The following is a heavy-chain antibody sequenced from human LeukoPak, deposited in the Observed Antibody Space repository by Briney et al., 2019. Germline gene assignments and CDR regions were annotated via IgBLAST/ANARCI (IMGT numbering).Heavy chain of an antibody. CDR1: RGSISSSGYY. J-gene: IGHJ4*02. V-gene: IGHV4-31*03. D-gene: IGHD3-22*01. Sequence: SETLSLTCTVSRGSISSSGYYWSWLRHPPGKGLEWIGYIYYCGTTYYKPSLKNRVTISVDTYKNQFSLKLFSVTAADTAVYYCAREDYYDSSGYLDYWGQGTLVTVSS. CDR2: IYYCGTT. CDR3: AREDYYDSSGYLDY.